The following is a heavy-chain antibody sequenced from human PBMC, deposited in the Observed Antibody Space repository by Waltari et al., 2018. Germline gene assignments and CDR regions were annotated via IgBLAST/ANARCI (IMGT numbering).Heavy chain of an antibody. CDR2: FDPEDGET. V-gene: IGHV1-24*01. D-gene: IGHD6-6*01. Sequence: QVQLVQSGAEVKKPGASVKVSCKVSRYTLTELSMHWVRQAPGKGLEWMGGFDPEDGETIYAQKFQGRVTMTEDTSTDTAYMELSSLRSEDTAVYYCATVGPYSSSSEGYFQHWGQGTLVTVSS. J-gene: IGHJ1*01. CDR1: RYTLTELS. CDR3: ATVGPYSSSSEGYFQH.